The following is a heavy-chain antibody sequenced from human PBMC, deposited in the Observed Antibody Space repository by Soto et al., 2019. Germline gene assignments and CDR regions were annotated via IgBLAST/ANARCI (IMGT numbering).Heavy chain of an antibody. CDR3: ARRYGYSFDY. Sequence: SETLSLTCTVSGGSISSGGYYWSWIRQHPGKGLEWIGYIYYSGSTYYNPSLKSRVTISVDTSKNQFSLKLTSVTAADTAVYYCARRYGYSFDYWGQGTLVTGSS. CDR2: IYYSGST. J-gene: IGHJ4*02. D-gene: IGHD1-1*01. CDR1: GGSISSGGYY. V-gene: IGHV4-31*02.